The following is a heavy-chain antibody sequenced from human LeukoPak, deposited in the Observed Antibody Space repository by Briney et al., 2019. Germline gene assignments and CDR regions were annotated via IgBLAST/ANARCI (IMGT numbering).Heavy chain of an antibody. J-gene: IGHJ3*02. Sequence: PSETLSLTCTVSGGSISSYYWSWIRQPPGKGLEWIGYIYYSGSTNYNPSLKSRVTISVDTSKNQFSLKLSSVTAADTAVYYCARRSHKDRRAAFDIWGQGTMVTVSS. CDR1: GGSISSYY. V-gene: IGHV4-59*08. CDR2: IYYSGST. CDR3: ARRSHKDRRAAFDI. D-gene: IGHD1-14*01.